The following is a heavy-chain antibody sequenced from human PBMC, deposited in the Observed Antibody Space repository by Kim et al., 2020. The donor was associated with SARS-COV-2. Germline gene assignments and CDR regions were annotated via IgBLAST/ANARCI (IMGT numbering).Heavy chain of an antibody. D-gene: IGHD6-19*01. J-gene: IGHJ4*02. CDR1: GYSFTSYW. V-gene: IGHV5-10-1*01. CDR2: IDPSDSYT. CDR3: ARLPNPEGIAVAAIDY. Sequence: GESLKISCKGSGYSFTSYWISWVRQMPGKGLEWMGRIDPSDSYTNYSPSFQGHVTISADKSISTAYLQWSSLKASDTAMYYCARLPNPEGIAVAAIDYWGQGTLVTVSS.